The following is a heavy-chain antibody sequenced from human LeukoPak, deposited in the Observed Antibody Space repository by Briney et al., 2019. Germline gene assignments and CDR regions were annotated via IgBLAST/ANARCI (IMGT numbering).Heavy chain of an antibody. CDR1: GGSITSSFY. D-gene: IGHD1-1*01. CDR2: IYDSGTT. V-gene: IGHV4-59*01. CDR3: ARVSWFPGTSYYYMDV. Sequence: SETLSLTCPVSGGSITSSFYWSWIRQPPGKGLEGFGYIYDSGTTNYNPSLKSRVTISVDTSKNQFSLKLSSVTAADTAVYFCARVSWFPGTSYYYMDVWGKGTTVTVSS. J-gene: IGHJ6*03.